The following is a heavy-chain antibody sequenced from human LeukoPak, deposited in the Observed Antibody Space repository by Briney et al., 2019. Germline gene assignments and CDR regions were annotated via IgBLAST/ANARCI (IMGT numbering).Heavy chain of an antibody. CDR3: ARDGSGFYYYYYMDV. J-gene: IGHJ6*03. D-gene: IGHD6-25*01. CDR2: ISTVSTYT. V-gene: IGHV3-21*06. CDR1: GFTFTDYS. Sequence: PGGSLRLSCAASGFTFTDYSMTWVRQAPGKGLEWVASISTVSTYTFYSGSVKGRASITRDNAKNMLYLQMSSLSADDTAVYYCARDGSGFYYYYYMDVWGRGTTVTVS.